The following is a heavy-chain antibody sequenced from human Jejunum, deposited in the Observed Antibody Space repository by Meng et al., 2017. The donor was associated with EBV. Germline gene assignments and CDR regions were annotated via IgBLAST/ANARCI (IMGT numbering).Heavy chain of an antibody. CDR2: TSASGGAT. CDR1: GFTLNSNA. J-gene: IGHJ5*02. D-gene: IGHD3-22*01. Sequence: VQLLESGGGLVQPGGSLRLACAASGFTLNSNAMSWVRQTPGKGLEWVASTSASGGATFYADSVKGRFTISRDNSINTLYLQMNSLRAEDTAVYSCARDTSTRMADSHWANNWFDPWGQGTLVTVSS. V-gene: IGHV3-23*01. CDR3: ARDTSTRMADSHWANNWFDP.